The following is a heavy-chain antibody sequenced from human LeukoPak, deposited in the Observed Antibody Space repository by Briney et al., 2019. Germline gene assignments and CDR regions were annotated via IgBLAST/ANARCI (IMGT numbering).Heavy chain of an antibody. D-gene: IGHD4-17*01. J-gene: IGHJ4*02. Sequence: GRSLRLSCAASGFTLSRYGMHWVRQAPGKGLEWVAVMWSDGKKQYYADSVKGRFTISRDTSESTLHLQMNSLRAEDTAIYYCARDNYGDYQGRGAFDYWGQGTLLTVSS. CDR3: ARDNYGDYQGRGAFDY. CDR1: GFTLSRYG. V-gene: IGHV3-33*01. CDR2: MWSDGKKQ.